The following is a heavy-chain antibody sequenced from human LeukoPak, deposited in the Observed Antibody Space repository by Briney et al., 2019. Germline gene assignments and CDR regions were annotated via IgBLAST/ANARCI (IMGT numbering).Heavy chain of an antibody. Sequence: GGSLRLSCAAAGFSFSRYAMHWGRQAPGKGLEWVAFTPFDGDLKYYADSVKGRFTISRDNSKNTLYLEMNSLRDEDTAVYYCVRDQFFSFDYWGQGTLVTVSS. CDR3: VRDQFFSFDY. V-gene: IGHV3-30-3*01. D-gene: IGHD3-3*01. CDR1: GFSFSRYA. CDR2: TPFDGDLK. J-gene: IGHJ4*02.